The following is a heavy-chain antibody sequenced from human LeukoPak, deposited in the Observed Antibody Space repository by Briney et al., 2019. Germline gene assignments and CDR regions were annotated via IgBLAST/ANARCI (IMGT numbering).Heavy chain of an antibody. J-gene: IGHJ4*02. CDR2: ISGNGDIT. D-gene: IGHD3-16*01. CDR3: AKVTGGDMITYGGLDY. V-gene: IGHV3-23*01. Sequence: PGGSLRLSCAASGFTFSSYAMSWVRQAPGKGLEWVSAISGNGDITYYTDSVKGRFTISRDNSKNTLFLQMNSLRAEDTAVYYCAKVTGGDMITYGGLDYWGRGTLVTVSS. CDR1: GFTFSSYA.